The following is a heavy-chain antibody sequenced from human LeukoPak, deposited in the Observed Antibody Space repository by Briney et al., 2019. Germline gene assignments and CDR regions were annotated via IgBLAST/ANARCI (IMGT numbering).Heavy chain of an antibody. D-gene: IGHD3-22*01. CDR1: GGSFNGYY. J-gene: IGHJ5*02. V-gene: IGHV4-34*01. CDR2: INHSGST. CDR3: AGQRPLYYYDSSGYFP. Sequence: SETLSLTCAVYGGSFNGYYWSWMRQPPGKGLEWIVEINHSGSTNYNPSLKSRVTISVDTSKNQFSLKLSSVTAADTAVYYCAGQRPLYYYDSSGYFPWGQGTLVTVSS.